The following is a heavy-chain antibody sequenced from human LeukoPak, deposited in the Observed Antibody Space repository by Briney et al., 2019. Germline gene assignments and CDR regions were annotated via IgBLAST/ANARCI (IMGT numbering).Heavy chain of an antibody. D-gene: IGHD7-27*01. Sequence: GGSLRLSCTASGFTFSVAWMTWVRQAPGKGLEWVAHIREDGTEKNYVDSVKGRFTISRDNAKNSLFLQMSNLRDDDTAIYYCARHVGISFWGQGTLVTVSS. J-gene: IGHJ4*02. CDR2: IREDGTEK. V-gene: IGHV3-7*01. CDR3: ARHVGISF. CDR1: GFTFSVAW.